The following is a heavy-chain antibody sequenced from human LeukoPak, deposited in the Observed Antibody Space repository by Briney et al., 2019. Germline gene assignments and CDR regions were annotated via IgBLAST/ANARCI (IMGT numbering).Heavy chain of an antibody. CDR3: AKVPGDAGFYDY. D-gene: IGHD3-9*01. CDR1: GFTFSNYW. Sequence: GGSLRLSCAASGFTFSNYWMAWVRQAPGKGLEWLGTIKRDGSEKYYVESVKGRFTMSRDNARNSLYLQMSSLRVEDTAVYYCAKVPGDAGFYDYWGQGTLVTVSS. J-gene: IGHJ4*02. V-gene: IGHV3-7*01. CDR2: IKRDGSEK.